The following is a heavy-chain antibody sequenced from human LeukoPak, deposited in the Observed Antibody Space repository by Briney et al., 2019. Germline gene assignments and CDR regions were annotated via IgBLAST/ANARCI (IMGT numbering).Heavy chain of an antibody. CDR3: ARVSIDFWSGYWYYYGMDA. D-gene: IGHD3-3*01. V-gene: IGHV4-4*02. CDR2: IYHSGST. J-gene: IGHJ6*02. Sequence: SETLSLTCAVSGGSISSSNWWSWVRQPPGKGLEWIGEIYHSGSTNYNPSLKSRVTISVDKSKNQFSLKLSSVTAADTAVYYCARVSIDFWSGYWYYYGMDAWGQGTTVTVSS. CDR1: GGSISSSNW.